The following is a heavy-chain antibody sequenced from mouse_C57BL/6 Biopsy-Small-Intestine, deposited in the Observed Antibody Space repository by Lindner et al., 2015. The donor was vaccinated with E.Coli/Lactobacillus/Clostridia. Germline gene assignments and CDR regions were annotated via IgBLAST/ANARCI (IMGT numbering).Heavy chain of an antibody. CDR1: GFTFSDYG. J-gene: IGHJ3*01. V-gene: IGHV5-17*01. CDR2: ISSGNSAV. CDR3: ARGGNNYEGPWFAY. D-gene: IGHD5-2*01. Sequence: EVQLQESWGGLVKPGGSLKLSCAASGFTFSDYGMHWVRQAPEKGLEWIAYISSGNSAVYYADPVKGRFTISRDNAKNTLFLQMTSLRSEDSAMYYCARGGNNYEGPWFAYWGQGTLVTVSA.